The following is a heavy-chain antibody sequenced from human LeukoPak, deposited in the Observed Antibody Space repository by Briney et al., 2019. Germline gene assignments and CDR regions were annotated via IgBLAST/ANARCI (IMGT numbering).Heavy chain of an antibody. CDR1: GYTFTSYG. J-gene: IGHJ4*02. D-gene: IGHD6-6*01. CDR2: ISAYNGNT. Sequence: ASVKVSCKASGYTFTSYGISWVRQAPGQGLEWMGWISAYNGNTNYAQKLQGRVTMTTDTSTSTAYMELRSLRSDDTAVYYCARDGSSSSESGLFGDYWGQGTLVTVSS. CDR3: ARDGSSSSESGLFGDY. V-gene: IGHV1-18*01.